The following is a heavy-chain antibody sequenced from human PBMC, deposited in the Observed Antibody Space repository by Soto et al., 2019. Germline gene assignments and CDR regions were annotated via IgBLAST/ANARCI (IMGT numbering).Heavy chain of an antibody. V-gene: IGHV3-7*04. CDR3: AKGAGWRTDY. CDR1: GFTFSNAW. CDR2: IKQDGSAK. J-gene: IGHJ4*02. Sequence: PAGSLRLSCTASGFTFSNAWMTWVRQAPGKGLEWVANIKQDGSAKAYVDFVKGRFTISRDNAKNTLYLQMNSLRAEDTAVYYCAKGAGWRTDYWGTGTLVPVSS. D-gene: IGHD2-15*01.